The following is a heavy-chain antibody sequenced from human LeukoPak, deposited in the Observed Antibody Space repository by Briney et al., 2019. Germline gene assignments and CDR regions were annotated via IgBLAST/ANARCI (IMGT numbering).Heavy chain of an antibody. J-gene: IGHJ5*02. Sequence: VASVKVSCKASGYTFTSYAMHWVRQAPGQRLEWMGWINAGNGNTKYSQEFQGRVTITRDTSASTAYMELSSLRSEDMAVYYCARAGVLSGYDVRTPYNWFDPWGQGTLVTVSS. CDR1: GYTFTSYA. V-gene: IGHV1-3*03. CDR2: INAGNGNT. D-gene: IGHD5-12*01. CDR3: ARAGVLSGYDVRTPYNWFDP.